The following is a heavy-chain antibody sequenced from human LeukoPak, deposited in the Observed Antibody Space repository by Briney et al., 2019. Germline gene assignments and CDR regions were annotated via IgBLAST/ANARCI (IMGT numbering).Heavy chain of an antibody. CDR3: ARDEFRRGQLVSGFDY. CDR1: GGSVSSNSYY. Sequence: SETLSLTCTVSGGSVSSNSYYWGWIRQPPGKGLEWIGNIYFRGTTYYNPSLKSRVSLSIDTSKNQFSLKLTSVTAADTAVYYCARDEFRRGQLVSGFDYWGQGTLVTVSS. CDR2: IYFRGTT. D-gene: IGHD6-6*01. V-gene: IGHV4-39*02. J-gene: IGHJ4*02.